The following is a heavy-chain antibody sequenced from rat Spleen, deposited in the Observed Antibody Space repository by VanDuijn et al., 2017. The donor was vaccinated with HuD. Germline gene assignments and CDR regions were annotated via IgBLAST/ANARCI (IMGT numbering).Heavy chain of an antibody. D-gene: IGHD1-1*01. Sequence: QVQLKESGPGLVKPSETLSLTCTVSGFSLTSYHVSWVRQPPGKGLEWMGVIWGDGSTAYNSALKSRLSISRDTSKSQVFLKMSSLKTEDTATYYCARDPGYYISDYVMEAWGEGASVTVSS. CDR2: IWGDGST. J-gene: IGHJ4*01. CDR1: GFSLTSYH. CDR3: ARDPGYYISDYVMEA. V-gene: IGHV2-32*01.